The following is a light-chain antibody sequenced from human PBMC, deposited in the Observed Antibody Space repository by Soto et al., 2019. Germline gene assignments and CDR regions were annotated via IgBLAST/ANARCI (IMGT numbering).Light chain of an antibody. CDR1: SSDVGGYNF. CDR3: SSYAGSNIVV. CDR2: EVS. Sequence: QSALTQPPSASGSPGQSVTISCTGTSSDVGGYNFVSWYQQHPGKAPKLMIYEVSELPSGGPDRFSGSKSGNTASLTVSGLQAEDEADYYCSSYAGSNIVVFGGGTKVTVL. J-gene: IGLJ2*01. V-gene: IGLV2-8*01.